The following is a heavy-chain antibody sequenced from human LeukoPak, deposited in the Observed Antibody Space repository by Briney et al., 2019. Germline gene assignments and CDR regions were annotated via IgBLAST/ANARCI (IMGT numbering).Heavy chain of an antibody. Sequence: GGSLRLSCAASGFTFSSYAMSWVRQAPGKGLEWVSAISGSGGSTYYADSVKGRFTISRDNSKNTLYLQMNSLRAEDTAVYYCAKDLSPLYYYYGMDVWGQGTTVTVSS. CDR2: ISGSGGST. J-gene: IGHJ6*02. V-gene: IGHV3-23*01. CDR3: AKDLSPLYYYYGMDV. CDR1: GFTFSSYA.